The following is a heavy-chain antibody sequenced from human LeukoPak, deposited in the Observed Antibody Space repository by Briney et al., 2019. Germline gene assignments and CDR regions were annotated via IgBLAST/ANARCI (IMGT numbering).Heavy chain of an antibody. CDR2: IYYGGTT. D-gene: IGHD6-6*01. Sequence: PSETLSLTCTVSGGSISGGGQHWSWIREHPGEGLEWIGNIYYGGTTYYNPSLKSRISISVDTSKNQFSLKLSSVSAADTAVYYCARVGSQGFLAAYWFDPWGQGTLVTVSS. J-gene: IGHJ5*02. CDR3: ARVGSQGFLAAYWFDP. V-gene: IGHV4-31*03. CDR1: GGSISGGGQH.